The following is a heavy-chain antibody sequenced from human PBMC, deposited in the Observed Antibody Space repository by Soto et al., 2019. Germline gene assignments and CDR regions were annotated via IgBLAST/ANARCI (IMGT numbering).Heavy chain of an antibody. D-gene: IGHD4-17*01. CDR1: GFTFSSYS. V-gene: IGHV3-48*01. CDR3: ARDYGDFMYYFDY. Sequence: EVQLVESGGGLVQPGGSLRLSCAASGFTFSSYSMNWVRQAPGKGLGWVSYISSSSSTIYYADSVKGRFTISRDNAKNSLYLQMNSLRAEDTAVYYCARDYGDFMYYFDYWGQGTLVTVSS. CDR2: ISSSSSTI. J-gene: IGHJ4*02.